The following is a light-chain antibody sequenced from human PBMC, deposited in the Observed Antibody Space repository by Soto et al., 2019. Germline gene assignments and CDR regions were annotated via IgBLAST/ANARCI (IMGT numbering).Light chain of an antibody. J-gene: IGLJ2*01. CDR1: SPNIGSNY. CDR2: RNN. V-gene: IGLV1-47*01. CDR3: AAWDDSLSDVV. Sequence: QLVLTQPPSASGTPGQRVTISCSGSSPNIGSNYVYWYQQLPGTAPKLLIYRNNQRPSGVPDRFSGSKSGTSASLAISGLRSEDEADYYCAAWDDSLSDVVFGGGTKVTVL.